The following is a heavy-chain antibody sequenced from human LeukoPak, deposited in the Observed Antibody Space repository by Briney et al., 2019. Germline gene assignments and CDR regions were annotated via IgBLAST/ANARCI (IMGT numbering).Heavy chain of an antibody. V-gene: IGHV1-46*01. Sequence: ASVKVSCKASGYTFTSYGISWVRQAPGQGLEWMGIINLSGGGTTYAQKFQGRVTTTRDTSTSTVYMELSSLRSDDTALYYCARGGVVRGVSAAFDIWGQGTMVTVSS. J-gene: IGHJ3*02. D-gene: IGHD3-10*01. CDR1: GYTFTSYG. CDR3: ARGGVVRGVSAAFDI. CDR2: INLSGGGT.